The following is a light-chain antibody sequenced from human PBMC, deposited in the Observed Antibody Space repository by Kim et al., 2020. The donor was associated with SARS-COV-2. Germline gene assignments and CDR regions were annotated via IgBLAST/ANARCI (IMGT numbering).Light chain of an antibody. V-gene: IGLV1-40*01. J-gene: IGLJ3*02. CDR1: SSNIGAGFD. CDR2: GNT. CDR3: QSYDSSLSAWV. Sequence: QSVLTQPPSVSGAPGQRVTISCTGNSSNIGAGFDVHWYQQFPGRAPRLLIYGNTNRPSGVPDRFSGSRSVTSASLAITGLQADDEADYHCQSYDSSLSAWVFGGGTKVTVL.